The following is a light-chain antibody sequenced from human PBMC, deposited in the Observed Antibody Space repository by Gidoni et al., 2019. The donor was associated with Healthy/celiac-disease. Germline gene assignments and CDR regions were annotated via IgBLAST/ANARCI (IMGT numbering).Light chain of an antibody. CDR1: QGISSY. Sequence: DIQLTQSPSFLSASVGDRVTITCRASQGISSYLAWYQQNPGKAPKLLIYAASTLQSGVPSRFSGSGSGTEFTLTISSLQPDDFATYYCQHLISYPLTFGPGTKVDIK. J-gene: IGKJ3*01. CDR3: QHLISYPLT. V-gene: IGKV1-9*01. CDR2: AAS.